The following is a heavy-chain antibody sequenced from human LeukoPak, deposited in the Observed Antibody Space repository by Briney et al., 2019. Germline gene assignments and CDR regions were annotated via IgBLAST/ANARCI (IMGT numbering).Heavy chain of an antibody. D-gene: IGHD2-8*01. J-gene: IGHJ5*02. Sequence: SESLSLTCFVSGCSISSDSYYWGWIRPSPGKGREWIGSIDYGESTSYNPSLKSLVTISVDSSKNHSPLKLSSVPRVDTTVYYCSTPYLYGEIYDHWGQGTLVSVSS. CDR2: IDYGEST. CDR1: GCSISSDSYY. CDR3: STPYLYGEIYDH. V-gene: IGHV4-39*01.